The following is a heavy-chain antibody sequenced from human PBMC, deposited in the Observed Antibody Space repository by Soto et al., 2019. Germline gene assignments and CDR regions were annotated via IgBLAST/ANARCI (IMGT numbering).Heavy chain of an antibody. J-gene: IGHJ5*02. Sequence: QVQLVQSGAEVKKPGSSVKVSCKASGGTFSSYAISWVRQAPGQGLEWMGGIIPIFGTANYAQKFQGRVTIIADESTSTAYMELSSLRSEDTAVYYCARLRYCSSTSCYLFDPWGQGTLVTVSS. D-gene: IGHD2-2*01. CDR1: GGTFSSYA. CDR3: ARLRYCSSTSCYLFDP. V-gene: IGHV1-69*01. CDR2: IIPIFGTA.